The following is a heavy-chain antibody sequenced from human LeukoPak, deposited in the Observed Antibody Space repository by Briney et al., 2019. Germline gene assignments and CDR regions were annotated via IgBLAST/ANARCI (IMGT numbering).Heavy chain of an antibody. D-gene: IGHD7-27*01. Sequence: SETLSLTCTVSGDSISSSSSYWGWIRQPPGKGLEWIGSIYYSGNTYYNTSLKSRVTISADTSQDQFSLKLSSVTAADTAVYYCASRKLGNDYWGQGTLVTVSS. J-gene: IGHJ4*02. CDR3: ASRKLGNDY. CDR2: IYYSGNT. CDR1: GDSISSSSSY. V-gene: IGHV4-39*07.